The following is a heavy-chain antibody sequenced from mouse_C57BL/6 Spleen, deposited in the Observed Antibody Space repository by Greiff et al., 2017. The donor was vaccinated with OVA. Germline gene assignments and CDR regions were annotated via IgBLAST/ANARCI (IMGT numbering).Heavy chain of an antibody. CDR2: IHPGDGDT. CDR3: ARSGDGYRYAMDY. CDR1: GYAFRSSW. V-gene: IGHV1-82*01. D-gene: IGHD2-3*01. J-gene: IGHJ4*01. Sequence: QVQLQQSGPELVKPGASVKISCKASGYAFRSSWMNWVKQRPGKGLEWLGRIHPGDGDTNYNEKFKGKATLTADKSSSTADMQLSSLTSEDSAVYFSARSGDGYRYAMDYWGQGTSVTVSS.